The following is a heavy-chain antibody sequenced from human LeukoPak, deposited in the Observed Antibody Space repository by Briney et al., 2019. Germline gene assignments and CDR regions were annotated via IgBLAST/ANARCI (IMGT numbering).Heavy chain of an antibody. D-gene: IGHD6-19*01. J-gene: IGHJ4*02. CDR2: ITSNGATT. V-gene: IGHV3-23*01. CDR1: GFTFRDYD. CDR3: AKDKGWSYYFDY. Sequence: GGSLRLSCAASGFTFRDYDMTWVRQTPGQGLKWVSAITSNGATTLYAESVQGRFTISRDNSRDTLHLEMNSLRTEDTAVYYCAKDKGWSYYFDYWGQGTLVTVSS.